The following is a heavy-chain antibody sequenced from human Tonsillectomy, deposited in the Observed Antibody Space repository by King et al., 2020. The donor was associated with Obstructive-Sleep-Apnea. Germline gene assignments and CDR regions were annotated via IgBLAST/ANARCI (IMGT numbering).Heavy chain of an antibody. J-gene: IGHJ4*02. D-gene: IGHD2-15*01. V-gene: IGHV3-21*01. CDR3: ARDEGGGSCRY. CDR1: GFTFSDYT. Sequence: VQLGESGGGLVKPGGSLRLSCAASGFTFSDYTMNWVRQAPGKGLEGVSSISSISSYIYYADSVKGRFTISRDNAKNSLYLQMNSLRAEDTAVYYCARDEGGGSCRYWGQGTLVTVSS. CDR2: ISSISSYI.